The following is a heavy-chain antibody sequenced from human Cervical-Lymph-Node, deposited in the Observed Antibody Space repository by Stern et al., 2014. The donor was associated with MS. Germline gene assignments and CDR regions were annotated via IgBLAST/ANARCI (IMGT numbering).Heavy chain of an antibody. CDR2: IWYNGSNK. D-gene: IGHD6-13*01. Sequence: VQLVESGGGVVQPGRSLRLSCAASGFTFSSYGMHWVRQAPGKGLEWVAVIWYNGSNKYYADSVKGRFTIPRDKSKTTVSLKMNSLRAEDTAVYYCARVESSSWYDYWGQGTLVTVSS. CDR1: GFTFSSYG. J-gene: IGHJ4*02. CDR3: ARVESSSWYDY. V-gene: IGHV3-33*01.